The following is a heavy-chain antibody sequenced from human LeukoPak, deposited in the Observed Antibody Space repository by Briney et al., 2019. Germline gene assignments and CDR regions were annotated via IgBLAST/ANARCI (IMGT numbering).Heavy chain of an antibody. J-gene: IGHJ5*02. CDR2: INWNGGST. CDR3: ARAKWVGTTDNWFDP. V-gene: IGHV3-20*04. Sequence: PGGSLRLSCAASGFTFDDYGMSWVRQAPGKGLEWVSGINWNGGSTGYADSVKGRFTISRDNAKNSLYLQMNSLRAEDTAVYYCARAKWVGTTDNWFDPWGQGTLVTVSS. D-gene: IGHD1-1*01. CDR1: GFTFDDYG.